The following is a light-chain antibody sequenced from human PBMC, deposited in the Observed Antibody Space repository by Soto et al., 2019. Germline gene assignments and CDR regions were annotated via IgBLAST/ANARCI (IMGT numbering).Light chain of an antibody. CDR3: QQYDNLPYT. Sequence: IQMTQSPFSLSASVGDRVTITCQASHHISVYLRWFQQKPGKAPNLLIYDASTLEAGVPSRFSGGGSGTEFTFTISSLQPEDVGTYFCQQYDNLPYTFGQGTK. CDR1: HHISVY. J-gene: IGKJ2*01. CDR2: DAS. V-gene: IGKV1-33*01.